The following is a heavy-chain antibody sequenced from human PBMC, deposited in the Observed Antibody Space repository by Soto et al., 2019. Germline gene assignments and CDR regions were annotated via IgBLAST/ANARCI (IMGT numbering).Heavy chain of an antibody. V-gene: IGHV4-31*03. J-gene: IGHJ4*02. CDR3: ARDSTDCGGDCSIFDY. D-gene: IGHD2-21*01. CDR2: IYYSGST. Sequence: SETLSLTCTVSGGSISSGGYYWSWIRQHPGKGLEWIGYIYYSGSTYYNPSLKSRVTISVDTSKNQFSLKLSSVTAADTAVYYCARDSTDCGGDCSIFDYWGQGTLVTVSS. CDR1: GGSISSGGYY.